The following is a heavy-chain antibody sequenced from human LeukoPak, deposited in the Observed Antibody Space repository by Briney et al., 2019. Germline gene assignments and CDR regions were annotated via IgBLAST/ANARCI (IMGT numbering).Heavy chain of an antibody. V-gene: IGHV4-38-2*02. D-gene: IGHD1-26*01. Sequence: PSETLSLTCTVSGYSISSDYYWGWVRQPPGKGLEWIGSIYHSGSTYYNPSLKSRVTISVDTSKNQFSLKLTSVTAADTAVYYCARVIEVGAMTPFDYWGQGTLVTVSS. J-gene: IGHJ4*02. CDR3: ARVIEVGAMTPFDY. CDR1: GYSISSDYY. CDR2: IYHSGST.